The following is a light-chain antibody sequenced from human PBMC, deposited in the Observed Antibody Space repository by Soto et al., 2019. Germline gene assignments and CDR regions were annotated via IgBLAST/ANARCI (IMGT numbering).Light chain of an antibody. Sequence: DIPMTKSPCSLSASVGDRVTITCRASQDIRNDLGWYQQKPGTAPKRLIYAASSLQSGVPSRFSGSGSGTDVTLTSSSLQPEDFATYYCLQHNSYPLPVGPGTKVHI. CDR1: QDIRND. V-gene: IGKV1-17*01. J-gene: IGKJ3*01. CDR2: AAS. CDR3: LQHNSYPLP.